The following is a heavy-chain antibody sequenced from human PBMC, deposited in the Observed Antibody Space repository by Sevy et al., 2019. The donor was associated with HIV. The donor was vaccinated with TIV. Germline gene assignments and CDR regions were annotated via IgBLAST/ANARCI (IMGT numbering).Heavy chain of an antibody. CDR1: GFTFSSYA. D-gene: IGHD3-22*01. V-gene: IGHV3-23*01. CDR2: ISGSGGSGDKT. Sequence: GGSLRLSCAASGFTFSSYAMNWVRQAPGKGLEWVSGISGSGGSGDKTNYADSVKGRFTISRDNAKNSLYLQMNSLRAEDSSVYFCARVSSIYYDRGYFYAMDVWGQGTTVTVSS. J-gene: IGHJ6*02. CDR3: ARVSSIYYDRGYFYAMDV.